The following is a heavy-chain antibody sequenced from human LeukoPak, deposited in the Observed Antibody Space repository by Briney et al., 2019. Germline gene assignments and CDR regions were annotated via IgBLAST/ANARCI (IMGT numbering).Heavy chain of an antibody. CDR2: IIPIFGTA. Sequence: SVAVSCKASGCTFSSYAISWVRQAPGQGLEWMGGIIPIFGTANYAQKFQGRVTITADKSTSTAYMELSSLRSEDTAVYYCARDRPGRYCSTISCYSASPFDPWGQGTLVTVSS. J-gene: IGHJ5*02. CDR3: ARDRPGRYCSTISCYSASPFDP. V-gene: IGHV1-69*06. CDR1: GCTFSSYA. D-gene: IGHD2-2*02.